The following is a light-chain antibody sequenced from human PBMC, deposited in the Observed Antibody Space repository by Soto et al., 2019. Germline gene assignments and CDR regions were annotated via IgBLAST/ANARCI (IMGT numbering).Light chain of an antibody. CDR2: GAS. J-gene: IGKJ1*01. CDR3: QPYNNWPPWT. V-gene: IGKV3-15*01. CDR1: QSVSSTY. Sequence: IVLTQSPGTLSLSPGERATLSCRASQSVSSTYLIWYQQKPGQAPRLVMYGASTRANGIPARCSASGSGTELTLTVSSLQSEDFAFYYCQPYNNWPPWTFGQGTKVDIK.